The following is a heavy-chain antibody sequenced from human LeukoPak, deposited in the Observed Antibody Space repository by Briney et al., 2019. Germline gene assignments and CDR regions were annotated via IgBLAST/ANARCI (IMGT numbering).Heavy chain of an antibody. CDR1: GYTFTSYG. D-gene: IGHD2-2*01. V-gene: IGHV1-8*02. CDR2: MNPNSGNT. CDR3: ARGRGYCSSTSCQNWFDP. J-gene: IGHJ5*02. Sequence: ASVKVSCKASGYTFTSYGISWVRQATGQGLEWMGWMNPNSGNTGYAQKFQGRVTMTRNTSISTAYMELSSLRSEDTAVYYCARGRGYCSSTSCQNWFDPWGQGTLVTVSS.